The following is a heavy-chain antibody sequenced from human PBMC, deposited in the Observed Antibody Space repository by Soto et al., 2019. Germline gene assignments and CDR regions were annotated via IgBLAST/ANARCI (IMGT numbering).Heavy chain of an antibody. J-gene: IGHJ6*02. D-gene: IGHD6-13*01. Sequence: PSEILSLTCTVSGGSISSSSYYWGWIRQPPGKGLEWIGSIYYSGSTYYNPSLKSRVTISVDTSKDQFSLKLSSVTAADTAVYYCASQQLVHYYYGMDVWGQGTTVTVSS. V-gene: IGHV4-39*01. CDR2: IYYSGST. CDR3: ASQQLVHYYYGMDV. CDR1: GGSISSSSYY.